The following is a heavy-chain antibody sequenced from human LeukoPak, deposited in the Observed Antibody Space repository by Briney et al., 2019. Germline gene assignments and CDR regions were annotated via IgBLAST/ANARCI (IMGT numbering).Heavy chain of an antibody. D-gene: IGHD3-22*01. J-gene: IGHJ4*02. V-gene: IGHV4-34*01. CDR1: GGSFSGYY. CDR3: VGHYYDSSGYLSFDY. CDR2: INHSRST. Sequence: PSETLSLTCAVYGGSFSGYYWSWIRQPPGKGLEWIGEINHSRSTNYNPSLKSRVTISVDTSKNQFSLKLSSVTAADTAVYYCVGHYYDSSGYLSFDYWGQGTLVTVSS.